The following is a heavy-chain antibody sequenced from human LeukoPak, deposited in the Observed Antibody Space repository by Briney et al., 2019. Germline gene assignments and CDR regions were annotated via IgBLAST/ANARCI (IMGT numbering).Heavy chain of an antibody. CDR3: ARSPASGLGYDFAMDV. CDR1: GGSISSGNYY. CDR2: IYTSGST. Sequence: SETLSLTCTVSGGSISSGNYYWIWIRQPAGKGLEWIGRIYTSGSTKYNPSLKSRVTISVDTSKNQCSLNLSSVTAADTAVYYCARSPASGLGYDFAMDVWDKGTTVTVSS. J-gene: IGHJ6*03. V-gene: IGHV4-61*02. D-gene: IGHD5-12*01.